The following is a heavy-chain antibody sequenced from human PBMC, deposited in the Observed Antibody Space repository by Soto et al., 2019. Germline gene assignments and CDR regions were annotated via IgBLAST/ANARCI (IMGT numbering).Heavy chain of an antibody. CDR2: IYYSGST. J-gene: IGHJ5*02. Sequence: SETLSLTCTVSGGSISSYYWSWIRQPPGKGLEWIGYIYYSGSTNYNPSLKSRVTISVDTSKNQFVLKLSSVTAADTAVYYCARHYDILTGYYPMYNWFDPWGQGTLVTVSS. CDR1: GGSISSYY. CDR3: ARHYDILTGYYPMYNWFDP. V-gene: IGHV4-59*08. D-gene: IGHD3-9*01.